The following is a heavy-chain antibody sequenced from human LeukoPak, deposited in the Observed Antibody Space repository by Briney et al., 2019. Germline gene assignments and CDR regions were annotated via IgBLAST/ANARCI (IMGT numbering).Heavy chain of an antibody. J-gene: IGHJ4*02. V-gene: IGHV3-23*01. CDR3: AKGSETYNYDY. D-gene: IGHD3-10*01. CDR1: GFTFTNYA. CDR2: VTTSGVGNT. Sequence: GGSLRLSCAASGFTFTNYAMYWVRQAPGQGLEWVSAVTTSGVGNTYYADSVKGRFTISRGNSQNTLYLQMTSLRAEDTAVYYCAKGSETYNYDYWGQGTLVTVSS.